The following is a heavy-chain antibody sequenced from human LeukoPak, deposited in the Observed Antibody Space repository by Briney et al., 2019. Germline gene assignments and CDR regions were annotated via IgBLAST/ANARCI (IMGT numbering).Heavy chain of an antibody. V-gene: IGHV3-73*01. CDR1: GLTFSGSA. Sequence: GGSLRLSCGVCGLTFSGSAMQWVRQASGEGLEWLGRIRGKANSYATAYAASLKGRFTISRDDSQNTAYLQMNSLKTEDTAVYYCTTVAGDYYYYGMDVWGQGTTVTVSS. CDR3: TTVAGDYYYYGMDV. CDR2: IRGKANSYAT. J-gene: IGHJ6*02. D-gene: IGHD6-19*01.